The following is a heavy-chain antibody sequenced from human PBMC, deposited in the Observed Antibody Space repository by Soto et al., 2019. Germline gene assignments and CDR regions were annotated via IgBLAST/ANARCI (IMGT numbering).Heavy chain of an antibody. D-gene: IGHD2-15*01. CDR1: GVSISSGGYS. J-gene: IGHJ4*02. CDR3: ARGQVVAAQH. Sequence: PSETLSLSCAVSGVSISSGGYSWSWIRQPPGKGLEWIGYIYHSGSTYYNPSLKSRVTISVDRSKNQFSLKLSSVTAADTAVYYCARGQVVAAQHWGQGTLVTVPS. V-gene: IGHV4-30-2*01. CDR2: IYHSGST.